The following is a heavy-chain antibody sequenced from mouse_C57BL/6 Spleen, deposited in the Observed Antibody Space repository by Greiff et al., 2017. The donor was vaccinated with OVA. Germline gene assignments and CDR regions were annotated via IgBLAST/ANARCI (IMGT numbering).Heavy chain of an antibody. D-gene: IGHD1-1*01. CDR3: IITTVVARVGY. Sequence: VQLQQSGPELVKPGASVKMSCKASGYTFTDYYMHWVKQKPGKGLEWIGEIYPGSGNTYYNEKFKGKATLTADTSSSTAYMQLSSLTSEDSAVYFCAIITTVVARVGYWGQGTTLTVSS. CDR2: YPGSGNTY. CDR1: YTFTDYYM. V-gene: IGHV1-83*01. J-gene: IGHJ2*01.